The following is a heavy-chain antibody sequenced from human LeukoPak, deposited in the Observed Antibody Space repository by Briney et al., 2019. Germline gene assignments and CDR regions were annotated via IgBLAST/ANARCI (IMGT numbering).Heavy chain of an antibody. CDR1: GFTFSSYA. CDR2: ISGSGGST. D-gene: IGHD6-13*01. CDR3: AKSLIAAAGPFDY. V-gene: IGHV3-23*01. J-gene: IGHJ4*02. Sequence: GGSLRLSCAASGFTFSSYAMSWVRQAPGGGLEWVTAISGSGGSTYYADSVKGRFTISRDNSKNTLDLQMNSLRAEDTAVYYCAKSLIAAAGPFDYWGQGTLVTVSS.